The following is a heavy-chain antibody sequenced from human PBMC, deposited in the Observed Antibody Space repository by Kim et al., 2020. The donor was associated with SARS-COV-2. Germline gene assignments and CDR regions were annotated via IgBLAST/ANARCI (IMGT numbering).Heavy chain of an antibody. J-gene: IGHJ4*02. CDR3: ARSAGPYDYYFDY. V-gene: IGHV5-51*01. Sequence: YSPPFQGPVTISPDQSTPTAYLQWSSLKASDTAMYYCARSAGPYDYYFDYWGQGTLVTVSS. D-gene: IGHD3-16*01.